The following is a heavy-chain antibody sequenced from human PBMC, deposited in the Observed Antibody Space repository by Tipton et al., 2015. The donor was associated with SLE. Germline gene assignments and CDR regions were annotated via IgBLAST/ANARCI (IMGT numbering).Heavy chain of an antibody. J-gene: IGHJ4*02. CDR3: ARDRAVAGDFDY. Sequence: LRLSCTVSGGSISSGSYYWSWIRQPAGKGLEWIGRIYTSGSTNYNPSLKSRVTISVDTSKNQFSLKLSSVTAADTAVYYCARDRAVAGDFDYWGQGTLVTVSS. CDR2: IYTSGST. CDR1: GGSISSGSYY. V-gene: IGHV4-61*02. D-gene: IGHD6-19*01.